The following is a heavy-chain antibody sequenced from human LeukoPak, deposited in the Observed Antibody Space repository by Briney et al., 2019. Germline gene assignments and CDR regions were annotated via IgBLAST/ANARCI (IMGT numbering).Heavy chain of an antibody. D-gene: IGHD5-18*01. J-gene: IGHJ6*02. V-gene: IGHV3-7*03. Sequence: PGGSLRLSCAASGFTFSSYWMSWVRQGPGKGLEWVATIKQDGSEKYYVDSVRGRFTISRDSAKNSLYLQMNSLRAEDTAVYYCARHDTAMATDYGMDVWGQGTTVTVSS. CDR3: ARHDTAMATDYGMDV. CDR1: GFTFSSYW. CDR2: IKQDGSEK.